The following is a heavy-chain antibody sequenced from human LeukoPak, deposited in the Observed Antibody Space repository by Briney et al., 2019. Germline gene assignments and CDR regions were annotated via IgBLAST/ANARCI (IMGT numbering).Heavy chain of an antibody. Sequence: GGSLRLSCTASGFTFGDYAMSWFRQAPGKGLEWVGFIRSKAYGGTTEYAASVKGRFTISRDDSKSIAYLQMNSLKTEDTAVYYCTRVHRDGYKFHGGDYWGQGTLVTVSS. CDR2: IRSKAYGGTT. CDR3: TRVHRDGYKFHGGDY. CDR1: GFTFGDYA. J-gene: IGHJ4*02. V-gene: IGHV3-49*03. D-gene: IGHD5-24*01.